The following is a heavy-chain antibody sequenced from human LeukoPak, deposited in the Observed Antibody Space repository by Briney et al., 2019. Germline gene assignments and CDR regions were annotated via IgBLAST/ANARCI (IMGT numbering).Heavy chain of an antibody. Sequence: GASVKVSCKVSGYTLTELSMHWVRQAPGKGLEWMEGFDPEDGETIYAQKFQGRVTMTEDTSTETAYMELSSLGSEDTAVYYCAREGLSWEKYYFDYGGQGTLVTVSS. CDR3: AREGLSWEKYYFDY. J-gene: IGHJ4*02. CDR2: FDPEDGET. D-gene: IGHD3/OR15-3a*01. V-gene: IGHV1-24*01. CDR1: GYTLTELS.